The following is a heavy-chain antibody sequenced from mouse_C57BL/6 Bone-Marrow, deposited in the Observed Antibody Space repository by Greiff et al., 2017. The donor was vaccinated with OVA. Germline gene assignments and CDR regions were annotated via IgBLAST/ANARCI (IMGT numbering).Heavy chain of an antibody. Sequence: QVQLKESGAELVRPGASVKLSCKASGYTFTDYYINWVKQRPGQGLEWIARIYPGSGNTYYNEKFKGKATLTAEKSSSTAYMQLSSLTSEDSAVYFCARDGYYLYWYFDVWGTGTTVTVSS. CDR3: ARDGYYLYWYFDV. J-gene: IGHJ1*03. D-gene: IGHD2-3*01. CDR2: IYPGSGNT. CDR1: GYTFTDYY. V-gene: IGHV1-76*01.